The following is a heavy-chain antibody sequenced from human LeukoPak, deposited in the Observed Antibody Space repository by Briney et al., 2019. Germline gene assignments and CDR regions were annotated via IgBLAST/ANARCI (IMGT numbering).Heavy chain of an antibody. CDR3: ARVSILIVPYYAFDI. CDR1: GFTFSNYA. CDR2: ISASGGRT. D-gene: IGHD2/OR15-2a*01. Sequence: GGSLRLSCAASGFTFSNYAMNWVRQAPGKGLEWVSAISASGGRTYYADSVKGRFTISRDNAKNSLYLQMNCLRAEDTAVYYCARVSILIVPYYAFDIWGQGTMVTVSS. J-gene: IGHJ3*02. V-gene: IGHV3-23*01.